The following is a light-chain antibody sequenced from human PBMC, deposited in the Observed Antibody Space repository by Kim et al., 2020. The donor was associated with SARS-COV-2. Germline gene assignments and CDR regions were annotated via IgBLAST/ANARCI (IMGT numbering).Light chain of an antibody. Sequence: SPGDRATRSGRASQTINNKLVWYQHKPGQAPRLLIYDATTRATGVPARFIGSGSETDFTLTISSLQSEDFAVYYCQQSNDWPPLTFGQGTKVDIK. CDR3: QQSNDWPPLT. V-gene: IGKV3-15*01. CDR1: QTINNK. CDR2: DAT. J-gene: IGKJ1*01.